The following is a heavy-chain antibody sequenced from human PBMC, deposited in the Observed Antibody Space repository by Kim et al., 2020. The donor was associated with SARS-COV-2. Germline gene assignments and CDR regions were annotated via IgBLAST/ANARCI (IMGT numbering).Heavy chain of an antibody. J-gene: IGHJ4*02. V-gene: IGHV4-39*01. D-gene: IGHD1-26*01. CDR2: GST. CDR3: ARHVGYSNRFDY. Sequence: SETLSLTCTVSGGSISIYTYYWGWIRQPPGMGLEWIGSGSTYYNPSLKSRVTISVDTSKNQISLKLTSVTAADTAVYYCARHVGYSNRFDYWGQGTLVTVSS. CDR1: GGSISIYTYY.